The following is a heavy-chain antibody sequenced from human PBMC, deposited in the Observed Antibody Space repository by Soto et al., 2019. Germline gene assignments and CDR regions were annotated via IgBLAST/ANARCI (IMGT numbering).Heavy chain of an antibody. J-gene: IGHJ4*02. Sequence: GGSLRLSCAASGFTFSNAWMSWVRQAPGKGLEWVGRIKSKIDGGTTDYAAPVKGRFTISRDDSKNTLYLQMNSLKSDDTAVYYCTPDDPINKYWGQGTLVTVSS. CDR1: GFTFSNAW. V-gene: IGHV3-15*01. CDR3: TPDDPINKY. CDR2: IKSKIDGGTT.